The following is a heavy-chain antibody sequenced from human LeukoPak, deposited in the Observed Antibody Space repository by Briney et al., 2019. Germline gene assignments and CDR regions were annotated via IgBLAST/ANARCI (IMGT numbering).Heavy chain of an antibody. CDR2: ISGSGGST. CDR3: TRPGRVVFTNSADY. CDR1: GFTFSSYA. J-gene: IGHJ4*02. V-gene: IGHV3-23*01. Sequence: GGSLRLSCAASGFTFSSYAVSWVRQAPGKGLEWVSAISGSGGSTYYADSVKGRFTISRDNSKNTLYLQMNSLKTEDTAVYYCTRPGRVVFTNSADYWGQGTLVTVSS. D-gene: IGHD3-22*01.